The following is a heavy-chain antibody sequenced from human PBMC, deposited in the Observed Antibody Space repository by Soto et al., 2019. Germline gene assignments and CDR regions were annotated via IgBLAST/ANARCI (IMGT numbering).Heavy chain of an antibody. CDR2: IYYSGST. V-gene: IGHV4-59*01. CDR1: GGSISSYY. CDR3: ARVITGAIAAREAYYFDY. D-gene: IGHD6-6*01. J-gene: IGHJ4*02. Sequence: PSETLSLTCTVSGGSISSYYWSWIRQPPGKGLEWIGYIYYSGSTNYNPSLKSRVTISVDTSKNQFSLKLSSVTAADTAVYYCARVITGAIAAREAYYFDYWGQGTLVTVSS.